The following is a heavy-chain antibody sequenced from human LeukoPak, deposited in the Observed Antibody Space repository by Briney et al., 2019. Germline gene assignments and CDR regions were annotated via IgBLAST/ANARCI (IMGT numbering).Heavy chain of an antibody. J-gene: IGHJ4*02. CDR3: AKDVYYYGSGTPSPPGY. Sequence: KTGGSLRLSCAASGFTFSSYNMNWVRQAPGKGLEWVSSISSSSSYIYYADSVKGRFTISRDNAKNSLYLQMNSLRAEDTAVYYCAKDVYYYGSGTPSPPGYWGQGTLVTVSS. V-gene: IGHV3-21*01. CDR2: ISSSSSYI. CDR1: GFTFSSYN. D-gene: IGHD3-10*01.